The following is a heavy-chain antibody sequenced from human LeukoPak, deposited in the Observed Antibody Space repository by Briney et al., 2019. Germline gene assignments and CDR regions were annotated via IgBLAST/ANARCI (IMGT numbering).Heavy chain of an antibody. V-gene: IGHV3-48*03. Sequence: GGSLRLSCAASGFTFSNYEINWVRQAPGKGLEWVSYISSSGSTIYYADSVKGRFTISRDNAKNSLYLQMNSLRAEDTAVYYCASSVHSSSWNLSYWGQGTLVTVSS. CDR3: ASSVHSSSWNLSY. D-gene: IGHD6-13*01. CDR1: GFTFSNYE. CDR2: ISSSGSTI. J-gene: IGHJ4*02.